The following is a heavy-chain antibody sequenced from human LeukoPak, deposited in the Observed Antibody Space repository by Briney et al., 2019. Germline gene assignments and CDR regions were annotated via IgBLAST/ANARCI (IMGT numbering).Heavy chain of an antibody. Sequence: PGGSLRLSCAASGFTFSSYAMHWVRQAPGKGLEWVALISYDGSNKYYADSVKGRFTISRDNSKNSLYLQMNSLRAEDTALYYCAKDTESSGWSRGYFDYWGQGTLVTVSS. CDR2: ISYDGSNK. CDR1: GFTFSSYA. D-gene: IGHD6-19*01. V-gene: IGHV3-30*18. J-gene: IGHJ4*02. CDR3: AKDTESSGWSRGYFDY.